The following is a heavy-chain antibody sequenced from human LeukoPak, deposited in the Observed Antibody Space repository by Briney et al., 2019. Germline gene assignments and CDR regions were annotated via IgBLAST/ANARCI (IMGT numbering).Heavy chain of an antibody. J-gene: IGHJ4*02. CDR2: ISAYNGNT. CDR3: ARQPPKRYLDWLLPDY. Sequence: ASVTVSCKASGYTFTSYGISWVRQAPGQGLEWMGWISAYNGNTNYAQKLQGRVTMTTDTSTSTAYMELRSLRSDDTAVYYCARQPPKRYLDWLLPDYWGQGTLVTVSS. V-gene: IGHV1-18*01. CDR1: GYTFTSYG. D-gene: IGHD3-9*01.